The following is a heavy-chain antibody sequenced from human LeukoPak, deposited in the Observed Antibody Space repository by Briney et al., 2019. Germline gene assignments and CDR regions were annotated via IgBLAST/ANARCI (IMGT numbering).Heavy chain of an antibody. CDR2: INHSGST. CDR3: AREPLWSNAFDI. V-gene: IGHV4-4*02. J-gene: IGHJ3*02. Sequence: SETLSLTCGVSGGSISSTNWWSWVRQPPGKGLEWIGEINHSGSTNYNPSLKSRVTISVDTSKNQFSLKLSSVTTADTAVYYCAREPLWSNAFDIWGQGTMVTVSS. D-gene: IGHD3-10*01. CDR1: GGSISSTNW.